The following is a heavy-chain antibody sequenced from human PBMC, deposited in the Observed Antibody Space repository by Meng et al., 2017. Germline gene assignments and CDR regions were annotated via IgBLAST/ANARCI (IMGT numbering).Heavy chain of an antibody. D-gene: IGHD3-3*01. V-gene: IGHV1-8*01. CDR3: ARASLYDFWSGYAYGMDV. Sequence: ASVKVSCKASGYPFTSYDINWVRQATGQGLGWMGWMNPNSGNTGYAQKFQGRITMTRNTSISTAYMELSSLRSEDTAVYYCARASLYDFWSGYAYGMDVWGQGTTVTVSS. CDR2: MNPNSGNT. CDR1: GYPFTSYD. J-gene: IGHJ6*02.